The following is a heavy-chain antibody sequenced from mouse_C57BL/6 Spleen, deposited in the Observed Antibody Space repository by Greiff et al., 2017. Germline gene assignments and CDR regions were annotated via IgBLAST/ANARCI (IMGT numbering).Heavy chain of an antibody. CDR3: ARLRLRPFYYFDY. CDR2: IDPSDSYT. D-gene: IGHD2-4*01. V-gene: IGHV1-69*01. Sequence: QVQLKQPGAELVMPGASVKLSCKASGYTFTSYWMHWVKQRPGQGLEWIGEIDPSDSYTNYNQKFKGKSTLTVDKSSSTAYMQLSSLTSEDSAVYYCARLRLRPFYYFDYWGQGTTLTVSS. CDR1: GYTFTSYW. J-gene: IGHJ2*01.